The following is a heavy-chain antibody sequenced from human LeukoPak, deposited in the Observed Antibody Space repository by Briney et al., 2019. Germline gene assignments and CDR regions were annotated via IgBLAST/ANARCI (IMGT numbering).Heavy chain of an antibody. D-gene: IGHD6-19*01. CDR3: AIRREQWLVLGGFDY. J-gene: IGHJ4*02. CDR1: GYTFTGYY. CDR2: INPNSGGT. V-gene: IGHV1-2*02. Sequence: ASVKVSCKASGYTFTGYYMHWVRQAPGQGLEWMGWINPNSGGTNYAQKFQGRVTMTRDTSISTAYMELSRLRSGDTAVYYCAIRREQWLVLGGFDYWGQGTLVTVSS.